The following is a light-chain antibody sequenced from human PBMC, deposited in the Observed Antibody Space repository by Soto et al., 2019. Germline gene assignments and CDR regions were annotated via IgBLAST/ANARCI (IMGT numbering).Light chain of an antibody. CDR2: AAS. J-gene: IGKJ1*01. V-gene: IGKV1-39*01. CDR1: QSISSY. CDR3: QQSYSTPWT. Sequence: DIQMTPSPSSLSASVGDRVTITCRASQSISSYLNWYQQKPGKAPKLLIYAASSLQSGVPSRFSGSGSGTDFTLTISSLQPEDFVTYYCQQSYSTPWTFGQGTKVDI.